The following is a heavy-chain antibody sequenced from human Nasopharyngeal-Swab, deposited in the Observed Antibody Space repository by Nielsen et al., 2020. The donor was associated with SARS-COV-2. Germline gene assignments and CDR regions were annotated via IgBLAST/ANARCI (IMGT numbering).Heavy chain of an antibody. CDR1: GFTFSDYW. CDR2: INQDGSEK. V-gene: IGHV3-7*01. CDR3: ARDGYSYDFSSYYMDV. J-gene: IGHJ6*03. Sequence: GESLKISCVVSGFTFSDYWMSWVRQAPGKGLEWVSHINQDGSEKYYVDSMKGRFTISRDNPKNSVYLQINSLRAEDTALYFCARDGYSYDFSSYYMDVWGKGTTVTVSS. D-gene: IGHD5-18*01.